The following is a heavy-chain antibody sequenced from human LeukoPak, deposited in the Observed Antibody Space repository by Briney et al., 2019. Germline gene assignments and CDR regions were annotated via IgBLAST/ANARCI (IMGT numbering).Heavy chain of an antibody. CDR2: ISYDGSNK. J-gene: IGHJ4*02. CDR1: GFTFSSYG. D-gene: IGHD6-19*01. Sequence: GGSLRLSCAASGFTFSSYGMHWVCQAPGKGLEWVAVISYDGSNKYYADSVKGRFTISRDNSKNTLYLQMNSLRAEDTAVYYCARGGAAERDSGWYLNYWGQGTLVTVSS. CDR3: ARGGAAERDSGWYLNY. V-gene: IGHV3-30*19.